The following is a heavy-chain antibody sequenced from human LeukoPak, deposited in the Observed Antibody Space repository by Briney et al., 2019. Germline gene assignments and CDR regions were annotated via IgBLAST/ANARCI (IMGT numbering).Heavy chain of an antibody. CDR1: SDSISSSTSY. D-gene: IGHD3-9*01. V-gene: IGHV4-39*01. CDR3: ARLDKRVHNTFDI. CDR2: IFYSGAT. J-gene: IGHJ3*02. Sequence: PSETLSLTCTVSSDSISSSTSYWVWIRQPPGKGLEYIGSIFYSGATYYNPSLKSRVTLSVDMSKNQFSLKLSSVTAADTAVYYCARLDKRVHNTFDIWGQGTMVTVSS.